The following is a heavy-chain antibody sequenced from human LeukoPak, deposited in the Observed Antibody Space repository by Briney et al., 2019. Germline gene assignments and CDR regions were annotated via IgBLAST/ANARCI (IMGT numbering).Heavy chain of an antibody. V-gene: IGHV1-18*01. CDR1: GYTFTSYG. Sequence: ASVKVSCKASGYTFTSYGISWARQAPGQGLEWMGWISAYNGNTNYAQKLQGRVTMTTDTSTSTAYMELRSLRSDDTAVYYCARDTPFDWSANFDYWGQGTLVTVSS. CDR2: ISAYNGNT. CDR3: ARDTPFDWSANFDY. J-gene: IGHJ4*02. D-gene: IGHD3-9*01.